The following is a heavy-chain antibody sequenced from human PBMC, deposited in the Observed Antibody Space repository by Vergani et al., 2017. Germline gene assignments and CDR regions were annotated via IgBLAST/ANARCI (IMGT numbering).Heavy chain of an antibody. J-gene: IGHJ5*02. CDR1: VGTFRSYA. D-gene: IGHD5-12*01. V-gene: IGHV1-69*12. Sequence: QVQLVQSGAEVKKPGSSVKVSCKASVGTFRSYAISWVRQAPGQGLEWMGGIIPIFGTANYAQKFQGRVTITADECTSTAYMELSSLRSEDTAVYYCARDLGVYSGYGENWFDPWGQGTLVTVSS. CDR3: ARDLGVYSGYGENWFDP. CDR2: IIPIFGTA.